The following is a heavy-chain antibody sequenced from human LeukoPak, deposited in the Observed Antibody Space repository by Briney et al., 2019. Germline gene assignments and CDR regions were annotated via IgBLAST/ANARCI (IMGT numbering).Heavy chain of an antibody. CDR2: ISSSGSTI. CDR1: GFTFSDYY. V-gene: IGHV3-11*01. CDR3: ARERLIIIAGDTDAFDI. D-gene: IGHD6-25*01. Sequence: GGSLRLSCAASGFTFSDYYMSWIRQAPGKGLEWVSYISSSGSTIYYADSVKGRFTISRDNAKNSLYLQMNSLRAEDTAVYYCARERLIIIAGDTDAFDIWGQGTMVTVSS. J-gene: IGHJ3*02.